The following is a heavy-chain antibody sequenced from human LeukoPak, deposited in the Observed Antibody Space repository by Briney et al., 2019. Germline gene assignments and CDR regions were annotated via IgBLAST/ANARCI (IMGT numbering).Heavy chain of an antibody. D-gene: IGHD2-15*01. V-gene: IGHV4-34*01. CDR1: GGSFSGYY. J-gene: IGHJ4*02. CDR2: INHSGST. CDR3: ARGLGYCSGGSCYSDY. Sequence: SETLSLTCAVYGGSFSGYYWSWIRQPPGKGLEWIGEINHSGSTNYNPSLKSRVTISVDTSKNQFSLKLSSVTAADTAVYYCARGLGYCSGGSCYSDYWGQGTLVTVS.